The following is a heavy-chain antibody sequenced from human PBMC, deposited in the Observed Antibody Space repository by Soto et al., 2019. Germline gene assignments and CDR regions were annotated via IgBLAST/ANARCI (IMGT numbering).Heavy chain of an antibody. CDR3: AIRLCRGDCYAYYYYGMDV. D-gene: IGHD2-21*02. J-gene: IGHJ6*02. V-gene: IGHV1-69*06. CDR2: IIPIFGTA. CDR1: GGTFSSYA. Sequence: SVKVSCKASGGTFSSYAISWVRQAPGQGLEWMGGIIPIFGTANYAQKLQGRVTITADKSTSTAYMELSSLRSEDTAVYYCAIRLCRGDCYAYYYYGMDVWGQGTTVTVSS.